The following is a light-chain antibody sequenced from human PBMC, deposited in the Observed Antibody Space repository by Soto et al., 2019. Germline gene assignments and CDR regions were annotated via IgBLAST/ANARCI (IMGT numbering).Light chain of an antibody. CDR2: GAS. CDR3: QYYGRSPPT. CDR1: QSVSSSY. J-gene: IGKJ1*01. V-gene: IGKV3-20*01. Sequence: EIVLTQSPGTLSLSPGERATLSCRASQSVSSSYLAWYQQKPGQAPRLLISGASSRATSIPDRFSGSGSGTYFTPTISILEPEDFAVYYWQYYGRSPPTFGQGTKVEIK.